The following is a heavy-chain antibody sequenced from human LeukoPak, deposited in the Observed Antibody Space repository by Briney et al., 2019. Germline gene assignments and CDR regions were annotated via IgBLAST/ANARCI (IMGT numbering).Heavy chain of an antibody. J-gene: IGHJ3*02. CDR3: ASYSEIYSAFEI. V-gene: IGHV4-39*07. CDR2: IFYNGGP. D-gene: IGHD1-26*01. Sequence: PSETLSLTCTASGDSITNSNYYWGWVRQSPGRGLEWLGNIFYNGGPYYNPSFKSRVVISVDTSKNHFSLTLNAVTAADTAVYHCASYSEIYSAFEIWSQGTLVTVSS. CDR1: GDSITNSNYY.